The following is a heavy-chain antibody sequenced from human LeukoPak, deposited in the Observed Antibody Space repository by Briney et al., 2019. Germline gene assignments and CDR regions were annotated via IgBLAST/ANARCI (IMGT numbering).Heavy chain of an antibody. CDR1: GFTFSTYS. D-gene: IGHD1-26*01. CDR3: ARGGVGATHFDY. Sequence: PGGSLRLSCAASGFTFSTYSMNWVRQAPGKGLEWVSSISSSSSYIYHADSVKGRFTISRDNAKNSLYLQMNSLRAEDTAVYYCARGGVGATHFDYWGQGILVTVSS. CDR2: ISSSSSYI. J-gene: IGHJ4*02. V-gene: IGHV3-21*01.